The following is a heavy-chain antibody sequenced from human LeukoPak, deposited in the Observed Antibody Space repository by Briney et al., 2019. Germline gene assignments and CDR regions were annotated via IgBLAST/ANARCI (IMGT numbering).Heavy chain of an antibody. V-gene: IGHV4-39*07. CDR2: IYYSGST. CDR3: ARSQYRLDPAPLLDY. D-gene: IGHD3/OR15-3a*01. CDR1: GGSISSSSYY. Sequence: SETLSLTCTVSGGSISSSSYYWGWIRQPPGKGLEWIGSIYYSGSTYYNPSLKSRITISVDTSKNQFSLKLSSVTAADTAVYYCARSQYRLDPAPLLDYWGQGTLVTVSS. J-gene: IGHJ4*02.